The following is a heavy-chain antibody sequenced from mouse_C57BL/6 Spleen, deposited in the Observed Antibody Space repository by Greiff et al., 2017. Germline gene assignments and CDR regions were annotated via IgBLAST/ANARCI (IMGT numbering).Heavy chain of an antibody. CDR2: IDPSDSET. Sequence: QVQLQQPGAGLVRPGSSVKLSCKASGYTFTSYWMHWVKQRPIQGLEWIGNIDPSDSETHYNQKFKDKATLTVDKSSSTAYMQLSSLTSEDSAVYYCARAYYCSSYDYAMDYWGQGTSVTVSS. V-gene: IGHV1-52*01. J-gene: IGHJ4*01. D-gene: IGHD1-1*01. CDR1: GYTFTSYW. CDR3: ARAYYCSSYDYAMDY.